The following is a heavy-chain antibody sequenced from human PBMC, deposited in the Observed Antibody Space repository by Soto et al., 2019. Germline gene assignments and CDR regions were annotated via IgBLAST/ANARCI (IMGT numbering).Heavy chain of an antibody. Sequence: PVESLTTSCKGSGYSFTRYWIICVLQMPGKGLEWMGRIDPSDSYTNYSPSFQGHVTISADKSISTAYLQWSSLKASDTAMYYCARVRWQTNYCYYGMDVWGQGTTVTVSS. CDR1: GYSFTRYW. J-gene: IGHJ6*02. D-gene: IGHD2-15*01. CDR3: ARVRWQTNYCYYGMDV. V-gene: IGHV5-10-1*01. CDR2: IDPSDSYT.